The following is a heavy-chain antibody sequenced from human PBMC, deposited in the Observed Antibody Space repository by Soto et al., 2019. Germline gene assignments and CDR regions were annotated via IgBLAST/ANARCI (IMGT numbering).Heavy chain of an antibody. CDR1: GFTFSSYS. V-gene: IGHV3-21*01. J-gene: IGHJ6*02. CDR2: ISSSSSYI. CDR3: ARDIGSSSWYSSGGYYYGMDV. D-gene: IGHD6-13*01. Sequence: EVQLVESGGGLVKPGGSLRLSCAASGFTFSSYSMNWVRQAPGKGLEWVSSISSSSSYIYYADSVKGRFTISRDNAKNSLYLQMNSLRAEDTAVYYCARDIGSSSWYSSGGYYYGMDVWGQGTTVTVSS.